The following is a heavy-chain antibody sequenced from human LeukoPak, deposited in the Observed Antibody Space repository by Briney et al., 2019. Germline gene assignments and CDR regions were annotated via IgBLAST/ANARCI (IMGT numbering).Heavy chain of an antibody. CDR3: AGESAGGKVDS. D-gene: IGHD4-23*01. J-gene: IGHJ4*02. V-gene: IGHV3-74*03. Sequence: GGSLRLSCAASGFTLSSYWMNWVRQAPGKGLVWVSRIDSDGTNTKYAESVKDRFTISRDNAKNTLHLQMNSLRADDTAVYYCAGESAGGKVDSWGQGTLVTVSS. CDR1: GFTLSSYW. CDR2: IDSDGTNT.